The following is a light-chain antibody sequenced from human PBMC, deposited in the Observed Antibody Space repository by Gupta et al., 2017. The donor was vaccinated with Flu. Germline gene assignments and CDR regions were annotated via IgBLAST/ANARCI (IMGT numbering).Light chain of an antibody. Sequence: SSLFASVGDRGAITCQASEDIRKYLNWYQQKPGKAPKLLIYDASNWETGVPSRFSGSGCGKHVTLSISSRQPEDIGTYYCQQYDDSPHLTFGHGTKVDVK. CDR2: DAS. CDR1: EDIRKY. J-gene: IGKJ3*01. V-gene: IGKV1-33*01. CDR3: QQYDDSPHLT.